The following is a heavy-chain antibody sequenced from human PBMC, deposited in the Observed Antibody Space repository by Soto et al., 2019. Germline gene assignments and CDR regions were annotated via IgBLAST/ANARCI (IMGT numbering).Heavy chain of an antibody. V-gene: IGHV3-23*01. D-gene: IGHD4-17*01. CDR2: ISGSGGST. J-gene: IGHJ6*02. Sequence: EVQLLESGGGLVQPGGSLRLSCAASGFTFSPYAMSWVRQAPGKGLEWVSSISGSGGSTHYADSVKGRFTVSRDNSKRALALQMSGLREQDTATQYRAKGLRCLLRTQYYYGLDVWGRGTTVTVSS. CDR1: GFTFSPYA. CDR3: AKGLRCLLRTQYYYGLDV.